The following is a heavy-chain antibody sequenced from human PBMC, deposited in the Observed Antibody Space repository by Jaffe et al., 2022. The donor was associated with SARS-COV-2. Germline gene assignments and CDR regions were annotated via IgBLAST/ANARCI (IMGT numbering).Heavy chain of an antibody. D-gene: IGHD6-13*01. Sequence: QVQLVESGGGVVQPGRSLRLSCAASGFTFSSYGMHWVRQAPGKGLEWVAVISYDGSNKYYADSVKGRFTISRDNSKNTLYLQMNSLRAEDTAVYYCAKEVAAWYYYYYGMDVWGQGTTVTVSS. V-gene: IGHV3-30*18. CDR1: GFTFSSYG. CDR2: ISYDGSNK. J-gene: IGHJ6*02. CDR3: AKEVAAWYYYYYGMDV.